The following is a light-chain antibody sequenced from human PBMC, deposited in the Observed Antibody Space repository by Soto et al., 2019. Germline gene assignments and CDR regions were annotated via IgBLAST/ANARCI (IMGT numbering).Light chain of an antibody. CDR3: CAYV. Sequence: QSVLTQPASVSGSPGQSITISCTGTNNLVSWYQQHPGKAPKVVVYEGTKRPSGVSNRFSGSNSGGTASLTISGLQAKDEASYFCCAYVFGTGTKVTVL. CDR1: NNL. CDR2: EGT. V-gene: IGLV2-23*01. J-gene: IGLJ1*01.